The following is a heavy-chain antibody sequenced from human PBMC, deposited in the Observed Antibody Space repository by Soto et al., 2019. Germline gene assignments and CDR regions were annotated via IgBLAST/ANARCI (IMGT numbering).Heavy chain of an antibody. D-gene: IGHD3-16*01. V-gene: IGHV1-18*01. CDR3: ASDGALGENYYYYGMDV. CDR2: ISAYNGNT. CDR1: GYTFTSYG. J-gene: IGHJ6*02. Sequence: GASVKVSCKASGYTFTSYGISWVRQAPGQGLEWMGWISAYNGNTNYAQKLQGRVTMTTDTSTSTAYMELRSLRSDDTAVYYCASDGALGENYYYYGMDVWGQGTTVTVSS.